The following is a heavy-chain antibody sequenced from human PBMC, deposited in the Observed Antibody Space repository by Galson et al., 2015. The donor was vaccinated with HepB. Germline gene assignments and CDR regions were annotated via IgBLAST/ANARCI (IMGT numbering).Heavy chain of an antibody. CDR2: ISPYNRNT. V-gene: IGHV1-18*01. CDR1: YTFSTYS. J-gene: IGHJ5*02. CDR3: ARGALVAVVGGIQNNWFGP. D-gene: IGHD2-15*01. Sequence: YTFSTYSITWVRQAPGQGLEWMGWISPYNRNTDYAQKFQGRVSMTTDTPTTTAFMELRSLRSDDTAVYYCARGALVAVVGGIQNNWFGPWGQGTLVTVSS.